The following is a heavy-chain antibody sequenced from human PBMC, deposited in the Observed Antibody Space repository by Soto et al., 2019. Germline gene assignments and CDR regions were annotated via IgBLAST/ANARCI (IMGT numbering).Heavy chain of an antibody. Sequence: GGSLRLSCAASGFTFSSYGMSWVRQAPGKGLEWVSSISGNGDGTYFADSVKGRFTISRENSKNTLYLQMNSLRAEDTAVYYCAKITTGAGMDVWGQGTTVTGSS. CDR3: AKITTGAGMDV. CDR1: GFTFSSYG. V-gene: IGHV3-23*01. CDR2: ISGNGDGT. J-gene: IGHJ6*02. D-gene: IGHD2-2*01.